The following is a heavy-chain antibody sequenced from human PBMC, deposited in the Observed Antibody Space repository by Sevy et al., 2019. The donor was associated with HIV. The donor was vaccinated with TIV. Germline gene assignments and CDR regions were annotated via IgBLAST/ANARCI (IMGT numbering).Heavy chain of an antibody. V-gene: IGHV3-15*01. CDR2: IKSKPDGGTT. Sequence: GGSLRLSCAASGLSFSHAWMTWVRQAPGKGLEWVGSIKSKPDGGTTDYGAPVKGRFTISRDDSKNTLYLQMNSLKTEDTAVYYCTRDHTMVQGVIILSGDPAFDIWGQRTMVTVSS. D-gene: IGHD3-10*01. CDR1: GLSFSHAW. CDR3: TRDHTMVQGVIILSGDPAFDI. J-gene: IGHJ3*02.